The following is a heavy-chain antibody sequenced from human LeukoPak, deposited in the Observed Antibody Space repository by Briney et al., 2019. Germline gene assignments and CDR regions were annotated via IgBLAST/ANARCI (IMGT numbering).Heavy chain of an antibody. V-gene: IGHV4-59*01. Sequence: PSETLSLTCTVSGDSISNYFWSWIRQPPRKGLEWMAYVHYSGSTNYNPSLESRVTISVDTSENQFSLKVNSVTAADTAVYYCASLIPGDSSGWYTQYFDYWGQGTLVTVSS. CDR2: VHYSGST. J-gene: IGHJ4*02. CDR3: ASLIPGDSSGWYTQYFDY. D-gene: IGHD6-19*01. CDR1: GDSISNYF.